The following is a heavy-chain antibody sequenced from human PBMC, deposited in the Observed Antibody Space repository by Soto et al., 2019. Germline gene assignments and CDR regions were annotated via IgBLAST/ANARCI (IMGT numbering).Heavy chain of an antibody. V-gene: IGHV4-59*08. J-gene: IGHJ5*02. CDR1: GGSISSYY. D-gene: IGHD2-21*02. Sequence: QVQLQESGPGLVKPSETLSLTCTVSGGSISSYYWSWIRQPPGKGLEWIGYIYYSGSTNYNPSLTTRVPISVDTSKNQFSRRLSSGSAGDTAVYYRARHGTSVFVCGGDCLNWFDPWGQGALVTVFS. CDR3: ARHGTSVFVCGGDCLNWFDP. CDR2: IYYSGST.